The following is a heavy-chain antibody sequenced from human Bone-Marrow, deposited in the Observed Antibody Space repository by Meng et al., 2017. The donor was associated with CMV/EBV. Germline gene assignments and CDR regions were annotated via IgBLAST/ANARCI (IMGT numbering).Heavy chain of an antibody. Sequence: SETLSLTCTVSGGSIKSGDYFWSWIRQPPGKGLEWIGYIYYSGTTYYNPSLESRLSISVDTSKNQFFLRLTSVTAADTAVYYCARDIYYDILTGYSTRGGLDVCGHGTTVTVSS. CDR3: ARDIYYDILTGYSTRGGLDV. CDR1: GGSIKSGDYF. D-gene: IGHD3-9*01. J-gene: IGHJ6*02. V-gene: IGHV4-30-4*01. CDR2: IYYSGTT.